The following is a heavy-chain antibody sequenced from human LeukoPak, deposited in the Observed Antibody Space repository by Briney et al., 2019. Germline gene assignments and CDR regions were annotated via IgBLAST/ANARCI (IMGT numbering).Heavy chain of an antibody. CDR3: ARDGTAPGLYFDL. Sequence: GGSLRLSCAVSGFTFSDYWMNWVRQAPGKGLEWVASIRQDGGEKSYVDSVKDRFTISRYNTKNSLYLQMSSLRAEDTAVYYCARDGTAPGLYFDLWGQGTLVTVSS. D-gene: IGHD6-13*01. CDR1: GFTFSDYW. J-gene: IGHJ4*01. V-gene: IGHV3-7*01. CDR2: IRQDGGEK.